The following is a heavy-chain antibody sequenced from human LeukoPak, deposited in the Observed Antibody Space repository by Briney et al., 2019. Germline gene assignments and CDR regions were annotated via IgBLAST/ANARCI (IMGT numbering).Heavy chain of an antibody. CDR3: ARWWGFDP. CDR1: GGSISSYY. V-gene: IGHV4-34*01. J-gene: IGHJ5*02. CDR2: INHSGST. D-gene: IGHD2-15*01. Sequence: SETLSLTCTVSGGSISSYYWSWIRQPPGKGLEWIGEINHSGSTNYNPSLKSRVTISVDTSNNQFSLKLSSVTAADTAVYYCARWWGFDPWGQGTLVTVSS.